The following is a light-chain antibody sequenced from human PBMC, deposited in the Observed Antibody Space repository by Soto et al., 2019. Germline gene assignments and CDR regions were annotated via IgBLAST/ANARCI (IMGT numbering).Light chain of an antibody. CDR1: QTVASN. J-gene: IGKJ2*01. CDR2: GAS. Sequence: EIVMTQSPASLSVSPGDGATLSCRASQTVASNLAWYQQKPGQGPRLLIHGASTRAAGVPARFSGSGSGTDVTLIISSLQSDDFVVYYCQQYHNWPPQYTFGQGTKLQIK. V-gene: IGKV3-15*01. CDR3: QQYHNWPPQYT.